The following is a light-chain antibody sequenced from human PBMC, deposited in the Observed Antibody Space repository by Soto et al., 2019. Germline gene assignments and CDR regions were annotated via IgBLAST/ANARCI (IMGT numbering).Light chain of an antibody. J-gene: IGKJ4*02. Sequence: EIVLTQSPATLSLSPGERATLSCRASQSVSSYLAWYQQKPGQAPRLLIYGASNRATGIPARFSGSGSGTDFTLTISSLQSEDFAVYCCQQCSNWPLTFGGGTKVDIK. CDR2: GAS. CDR1: QSVSSY. V-gene: IGKV3-11*01. CDR3: QQCSNWPLT.